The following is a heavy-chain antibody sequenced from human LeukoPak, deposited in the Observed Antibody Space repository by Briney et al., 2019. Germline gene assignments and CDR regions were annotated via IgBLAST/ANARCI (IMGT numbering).Heavy chain of an antibody. CDR1: GFTFSSYG. CDR3: AKGFSRGVDPTGLEY. V-gene: IGHV3-30*18. J-gene: IGHJ4*02. D-gene: IGHD1-1*01. CDR2: ISYDGSDR. Sequence: RTGGSLRLSCVASGFTFSSYGMHWVRQAPGKGPEWVAVISYDGSDRYYANFVKGRFTISRDNSKNPLFLQTNSMRPEDTAVYYCAKGFSRGVDPTGLEYWGQGTLVTVSS.